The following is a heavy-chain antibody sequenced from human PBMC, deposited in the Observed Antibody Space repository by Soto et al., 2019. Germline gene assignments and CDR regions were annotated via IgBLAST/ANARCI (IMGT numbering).Heavy chain of an antibody. CDR3: ATWHEREHAYDV. Sequence: VQLVESGGGLVEPGGSLRLSCAASGFIFTDYSMTWIRQAPGKGLEWVSALYDLDGSFYAASVKGRFTTSSDSSKTTVYLQMNDLRPDDTAVYYCATWHEREHAYDVWGQGTTVTVSS. J-gene: IGHJ3*01. CDR1: GFIFTDYS. D-gene: IGHD1-1*01. CDR2: LYDLDGS. V-gene: IGHV3-66*01.